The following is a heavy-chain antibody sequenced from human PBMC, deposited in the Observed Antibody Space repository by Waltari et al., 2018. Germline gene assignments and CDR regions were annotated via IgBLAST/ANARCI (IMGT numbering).Heavy chain of an antibody. Sequence: QVQLQESGPGLVKPSQPLSLTCTVSGGSIRSGGYYWSWIRQHPGKGLEWIGYIYYSGSTYYNPSLKSRVTISVDTSKNQFSLKLSSVTAADTAVYYCARVARDYVWGSYRCRFDYWGQGTLVTVSS. D-gene: IGHD3-16*02. CDR2: IYYSGST. V-gene: IGHV4-31*03. CDR3: ARVARDYVWGSYRCRFDY. J-gene: IGHJ4*02. CDR1: GGSIRSGGYY.